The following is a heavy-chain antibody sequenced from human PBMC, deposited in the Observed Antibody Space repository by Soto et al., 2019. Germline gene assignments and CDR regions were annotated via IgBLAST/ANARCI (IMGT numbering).Heavy chain of an antibody. CDR3: ARGSHYSYYMDV. J-gene: IGHJ6*03. V-gene: IGHV1-3*01. CDR2: INAGNGNT. CDR1: GYTFTSYA. Sequence: GASVKVSCKASGYTFTSYAMHWVRQAPGQRLEWMGWINAGNGNTKYSQKFQGRVTMTRNTSISTAYMELSSLRSEDTAVYYCARGSHYSYYMDVWGKGTTVTVSS.